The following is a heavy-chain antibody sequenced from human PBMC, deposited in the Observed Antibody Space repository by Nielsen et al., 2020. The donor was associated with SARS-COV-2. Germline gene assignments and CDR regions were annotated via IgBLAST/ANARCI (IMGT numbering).Heavy chain of an antibody. CDR1: GDSVSSSSAA. CDR2: PYYRSKWYN. CDR3: ARARGAYGDYYYYYTDV. D-gene: IGHD4-17*01. Sequence: SQTLSLTCAISGDSVSSSSAAWNWIRQSPSRGLEWLGRPYYRSKWYNDYAVSVKSRITINPDTSKNQFSLHLNSVTPEDTAVYYCARARGAYGDYYYYYTDVWGKGTTVTVSS. J-gene: IGHJ6*03. V-gene: IGHV6-1*01.